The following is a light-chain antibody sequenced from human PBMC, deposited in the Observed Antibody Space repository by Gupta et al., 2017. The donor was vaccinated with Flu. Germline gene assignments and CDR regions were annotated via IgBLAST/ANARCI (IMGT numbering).Light chain of an antibody. Sequence: DIQMTQSPSTLSASIGDRVTITCRASQSIISWLAWFQQKPGKAPKLLIYNASNLQSGVPSRFSGSGSETEFTLTISSLQPDDFATYYCQQHNSYPWTFGQGTQVEIK. J-gene: IGKJ1*01. V-gene: IGKV1-5*03. CDR3: QQHNSYPWT. CDR1: QSIISW. CDR2: NAS.